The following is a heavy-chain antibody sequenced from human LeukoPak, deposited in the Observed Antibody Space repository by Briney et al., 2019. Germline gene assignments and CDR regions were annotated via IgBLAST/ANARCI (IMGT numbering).Heavy chain of an antibody. CDR3: ARKAAAGRSAFDY. CDR2: IKQDGSEK. Sequence: GGSLRLSCAASGFTFSSIAMTWVRQAPGKGLEWVANIKQDGSEKYYVDSVKGRFTISRDNAKNSLYLQMNSLRAEDTAVYYCARKAAAGRSAFDYWGQGALVTVSS. CDR1: GFTFSSIA. D-gene: IGHD6-13*01. J-gene: IGHJ4*02. V-gene: IGHV3-7*03.